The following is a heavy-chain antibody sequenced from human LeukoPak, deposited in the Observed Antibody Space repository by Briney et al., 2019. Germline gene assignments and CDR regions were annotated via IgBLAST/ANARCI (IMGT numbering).Heavy chain of an antibody. J-gene: IGHJ1*01. CDR1: GGTFSSYA. CDR3: ARSGSFLAYCGGDCYSGAEYFQR. D-gene: IGHD2-21*02. CDR2: IIPIFGTA. Sequence: SVKVSCKASGGTFSSYAISWVRQAPGQGLEWMGGIIPIFGTANYAQKFQGRVTITADESTSTAYMELSSLRSEDTAVYYCARSGSFLAYCGGDCYSGAEYFQRWGQGTLVTVSS. V-gene: IGHV1-69*01.